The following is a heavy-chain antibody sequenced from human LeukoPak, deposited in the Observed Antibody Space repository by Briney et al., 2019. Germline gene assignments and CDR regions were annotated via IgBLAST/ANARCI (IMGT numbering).Heavy chain of an antibody. J-gene: IGHJ4*02. V-gene: IGHV4-34*01. Sequence: SETLSLTCAVYGGSFSGYYWSWIRQPPGRGLEWIGGINHSGSTNYNPSLKSRVTISVDTSKNQFSLKLSSVTAADTAVYYCARAPGGSGSYYRNWGQGTLVTVSS. CDR2: INHSGST. CDR1: GGSFSGYY. D-gene: IGHD3-10*01. CDR3: ARAPGGSGSYYRN.